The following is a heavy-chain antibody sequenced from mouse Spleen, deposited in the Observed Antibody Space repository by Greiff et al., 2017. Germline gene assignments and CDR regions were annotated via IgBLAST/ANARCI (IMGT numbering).Heavy chain of an antibody. CDR3: SYGNFVDV. Sequence: VQLQQSGAELVRPGASVKLSCTASGFNIKDDYMHWVKQRPEQGLEWIGWIDPENGDTEYASKFQGKATITADTSSNTAYLQLSSLTSEDTAVYYCSYGNFVDVWGTGTTVTVSS. V-gene: IGHV14-4*01. D-gene: IGHD2-1*01. CDR1: GFNIKDDY. J-gene: IGHJ1*03. CDR2: IDPENGDT.